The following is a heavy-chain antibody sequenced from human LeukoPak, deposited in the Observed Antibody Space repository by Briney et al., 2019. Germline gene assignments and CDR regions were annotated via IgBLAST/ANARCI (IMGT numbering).Heavy chain of an antibody. J-gene: IGHJ4*02. CDR1: GGSISSSSYY. Sequence: SETLSLTCTVSGGSISSSSYYWGWIRQPPGKGLEWIGSIYYTGGSTYYNPSLKSRVTISVDTSKNQFSLKLSSVTAADTAVYYCARQGYSSSSGYWGQGTLVTVSS. CDR2: IYYTGGST. V-gene: IGHV4-39*07. D-gene: IGHD6-13*01. CDR3: ARQGYSSSSGY.